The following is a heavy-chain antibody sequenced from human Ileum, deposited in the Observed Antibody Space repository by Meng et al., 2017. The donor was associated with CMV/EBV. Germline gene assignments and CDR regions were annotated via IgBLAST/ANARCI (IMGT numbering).Heavy chain of an antibody. J-gene: IGHJ6*02. Sequence: SETLSLTCTVSGGSISSSSYYWGWIRQPPGKGLEWIGSIYYSGSTYYNPSLKSRVTISVDTSKNQFSLKLSSVTAADTAVYYCARDYYYGMDVWGQGTTVTVSS. CDR3: ARDYYYGMDV. V-gene: IGHV4-39*07. CDR1: GGSISSSSYY. CDR2: IYYSGST.